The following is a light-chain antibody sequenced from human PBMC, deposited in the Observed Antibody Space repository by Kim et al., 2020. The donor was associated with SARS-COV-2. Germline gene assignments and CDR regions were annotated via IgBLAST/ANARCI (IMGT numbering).Light chain of an antibody. CDR2: KAS. CDR3: HQSHTYLWT. Sequence: DIQMTQSPSSLSASVGDTVTISCRASQSIGPWLAWYQQKPGKAPKLLIYKASTLESGVPSRFSGSGSGTEFTLTISGLHPDDFATYYCHQSHTYLWTFGPGTKVDIK. V-gene: IGKV1-5*03. CDR1: QSIGPW. J-gene: IGKJ1*01.